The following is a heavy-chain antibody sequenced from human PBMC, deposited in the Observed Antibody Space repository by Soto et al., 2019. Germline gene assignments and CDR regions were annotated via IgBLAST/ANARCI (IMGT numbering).Heavy chain of an antibody. V-gene: IGHV4-38-2*01. J-gene: IGHJ4*02. CDR3: ARGYSYGPLYYFDY. D-gene: IGHD5-18*01. Sequence: LSLTCAVSGYSISSGYYWGWIRQPPGKGLEWIGSIYHSGSTYYNPSLKSRVTISVDTSKNQSSLKLSSVTAADTAVYYCARGYSYGPLYYFDYWGQGTLVTVSS. CDR1: GYSISSGYY. CDR2: IYHSGST.